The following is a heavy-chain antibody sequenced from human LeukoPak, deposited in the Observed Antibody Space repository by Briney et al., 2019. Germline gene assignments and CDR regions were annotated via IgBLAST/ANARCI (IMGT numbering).Heavy chain of an antibody. J-gene: IGHJ4*02. D-gene: IGHD3-3*01. CDR1: GGSISSSSYY. Sequence: SETLSLTCTVSGGSISSSSYYWSWIRQPPGTGLEWIGYIYYSGSTNYNPSLKSRVTISVDTSKNQFSLKLSSVTAADTAVYYCARGYDFWSGYGFDYWGQGTLVTVSS. CDR3: ARGYDFWSGYGFDY. CDR2: IYYSGST. V-gene: IGHV4-61*01.